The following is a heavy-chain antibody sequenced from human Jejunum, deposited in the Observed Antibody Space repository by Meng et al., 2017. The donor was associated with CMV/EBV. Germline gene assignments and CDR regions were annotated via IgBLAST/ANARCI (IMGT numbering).Heavy chain of an antibody. J-gene: IGHJ6*02. CDR1: Y. Sequence: YWSWILQPPGKGLEWIGEINPSGSTNYNPSLKSRVTISVDTSKNQFSLKLSSVTAADTAVYYCARVGYYDFWSGYLQYYYYGMDVWGQGTTVTVSS. CDR2: INPSGST. V-gene: IGHV4-34*01. CDR3: ARVGYYDFWSGYLQYYYYGMDV. D-gene: IGHD3-3*01.